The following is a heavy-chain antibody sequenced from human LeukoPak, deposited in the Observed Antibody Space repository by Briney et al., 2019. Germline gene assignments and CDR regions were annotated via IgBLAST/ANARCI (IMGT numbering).Heavy chain of an antibody. CDR1: GASISSSY. J-gene: IGHJ2*01. V-gene: IGHV4-59*08. CDR3: ARLGEAVAGSVKWYFDL. D-gene: IGHD6-19*01. CDR2: IYYTGGT. Sequence: SETLSLTCTLSGASISSSYWSWIRQPPGKRLEWIGYIYYTGGTNYNPSLESRVTISVDTSKTQFSLKLRSVTAADTAVYYCARLGEAVAGSVKWYFDLWRRGTLVTVSS.